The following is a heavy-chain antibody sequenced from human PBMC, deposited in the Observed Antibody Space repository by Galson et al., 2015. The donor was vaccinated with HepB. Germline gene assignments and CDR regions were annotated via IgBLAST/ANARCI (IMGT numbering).Heavy chain of an antibody. CDR1: GFTFSSYA. D-gene: IGHD4-17*01. V-gene: IGHV3-23*01. Sequence: SLRLSCAASGFTFSSYAMSWVRQAPGKGLEWVSAISGSGGSTYYADSVKGRFTISRDNSKNTLYLQMNSLRAEDTAVYYCAKDRGSYDYGDGWDWYFDLWGRGTLVTASS. J-gene: IGHJ2*01. CDR3: AKDRGSYDYGDGWDWYFDL. CDR2: ISGSGGST.